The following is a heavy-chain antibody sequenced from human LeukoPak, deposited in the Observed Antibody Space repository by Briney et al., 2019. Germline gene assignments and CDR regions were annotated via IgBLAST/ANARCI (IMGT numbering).Heavy chain of an antibody. Sequence: PSETLSLTCAVYGGSFSGYYWSWIRQPPGKGPEWIGSVYYSGYTYYNPSLKSRVTISVDTSNDQFSLKLSSVTAADTAVYYCASTYKETWYSSSWSMFDPWGQGTLVTVSS. CDR3: ASTYKETWYSSSWSMFDP. V-gene: IGHV4-34*01. D-gene: IGHD6-13*01. CDR1: GGSFSGYY. CDR2: VYYSGYT. J-gene: IGHJ5*02.